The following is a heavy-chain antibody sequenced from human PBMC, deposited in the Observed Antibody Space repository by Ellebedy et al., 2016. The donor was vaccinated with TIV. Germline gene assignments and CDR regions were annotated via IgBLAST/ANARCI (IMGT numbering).Heavy chain of an antibody. CDR1: GFTFDDYA. CDR3: ARDPPGIAYKQKTNWFDP. Sequence: GGSLRLSCAASGFTFDDYAMHWVRQAPGKGLEWVSGISWNSGSIGYADSVKGRFTISRDNSKNTLYLQMNSLRAEDTAVYYCARDPPGIAYKQKTNWFDPWGQGTLVTVSS. CDR2: ISWNSGSI. J-gene: IGHJ5*02. V-gene: IGHV3-9*01. D-gene: IGHD6-13*01.